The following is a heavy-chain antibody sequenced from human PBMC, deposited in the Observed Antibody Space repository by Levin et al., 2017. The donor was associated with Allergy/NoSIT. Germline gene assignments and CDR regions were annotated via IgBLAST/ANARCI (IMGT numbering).Heavy chain of an antibody. J-gene: IGHJ4*02. V-gene: IGHV4-39*07. Sequence: MTSETLSLTCTVSGSGSISTSSYFWGWIRQPPGKGLEYIGNVYYSGSTYYNPSFKGRVTISVDTAKNQFSLELRSLTAADTAVYYCARLYCNDPNAYSSWQSMVQHYFDHWGQGTPVTVSS. D-gene: IGHD2/OR15-2a*01. CDR1: GSGSISTSSYF. CDR2: VYYSGST. CDR3: ARLYCNDPNAYSSWQSMVQHYFDH.